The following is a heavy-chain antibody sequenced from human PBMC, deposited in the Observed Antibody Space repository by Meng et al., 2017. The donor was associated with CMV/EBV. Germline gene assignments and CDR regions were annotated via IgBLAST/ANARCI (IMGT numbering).Heavy chain of an antibody. D-gene: IGHD3-3*01. CDR1: GFTFSGSA. V-gene: IGHV3-73*01. CDR2: IRSKANSYAT. CDR3: TRPGIFGVVSGYYYGMDV. J-gene: IGHJ6*02. Sequence: GGSLRLSCAASGFTFSGSAMHWVRQASGKGLKWVGRIRSKANSYATAYAASVKGRFTISRDDSKNTAYLQMNSLKTEDTAVYYCTRPGIFGVVSGYYYGMDVWGQGTTVTVSS.